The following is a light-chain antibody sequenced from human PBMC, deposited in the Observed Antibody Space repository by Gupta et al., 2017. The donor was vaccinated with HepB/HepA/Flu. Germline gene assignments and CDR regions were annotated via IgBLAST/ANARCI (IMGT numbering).Light chain of an antibody. Sequence: SYVLTQPPSVSVAPGKTARMTCGGNTIGSKSVHWYQQKSGQAPVLVVDDDNVRPSGIPERFSGSNSGNTATLTISRVEAGDEADYYCHVRDSSDVVFGGGTKLTVL. V-gene: IGLV3-21*03. J-gene: IGLJ2*01. CDR3: HVRDSSDVV. CDR2: DDN. CDR1: TIGSKS.